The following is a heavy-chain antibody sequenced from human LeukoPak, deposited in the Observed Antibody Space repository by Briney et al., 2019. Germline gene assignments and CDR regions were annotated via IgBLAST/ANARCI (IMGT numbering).Heavy chain of an antibody. D-gene: IGHD2-15*01. CDR2: IGNVGGSST. CDR1: GFSFSSYA. V-gene: IGHV3-23*01. J-gene: IGHJ4*02. CDR3: TRRSVAAATPPEF. Sequence: PGGSLRLSCVASGFSFSSYAMSWVRQAPGKGLEWVSAIGNVGGSSTYYADSVKGRFTISRDNSKNTLSLQMNSLRAEDTAVYYCTRRSVAAATPPEFWGQGTLVTVSS.